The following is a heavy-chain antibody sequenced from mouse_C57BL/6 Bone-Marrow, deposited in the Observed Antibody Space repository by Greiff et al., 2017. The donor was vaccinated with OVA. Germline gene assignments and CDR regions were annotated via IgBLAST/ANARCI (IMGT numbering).Heavy chain of an antibody. J-gene: IGHJ1*03. CDR3: AREGTTVVTWYFDV. CDR1: GYTFTDYY. V-gene: IGHV1-26*01. Sequence: EVQLQQSGPELVKPGASVKISCKASGYTFTDYYMNWVKQSHGKSLEWIGDINPNNGGTSYNQKFKGKATLTVDKSSSTAYMELRSLAYEDSTVYYCAREGTTVVTWYFDVWGTGTTVTVSS. D-gene: IGHD1-1*01. CDR2: INPNNGGT.